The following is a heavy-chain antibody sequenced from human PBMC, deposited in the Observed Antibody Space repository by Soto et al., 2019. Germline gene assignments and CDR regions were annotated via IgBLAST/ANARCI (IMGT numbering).Heavy chain of an antibody. CDR3: ARANSRISPRLFQH. Sequence: GGSLRLSCVASGFIFSDYAMHWARQAPGKGLEWVALISPAGTNQYYADSAKGRFTISRDNSKNTLYLQMNSLRPEDTGLYYCARANSRISPRLFQHWGHGTLVTVS. D-gene: IGHD6-6*01. CDR1: GFIFSDYA. V-gene: IGHV3-30-3*01. CDR2: ISPAGTNQ. J-gene: IGHJ1*01.